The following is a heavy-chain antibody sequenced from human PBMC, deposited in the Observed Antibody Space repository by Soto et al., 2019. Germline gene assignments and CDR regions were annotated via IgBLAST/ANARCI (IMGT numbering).Heavy chain of an antibody. J-gene: IGHJ4*02. D-gene: IGHD2-15*01. CDR3: ARAIGYCSGGSCYPPWYFDY. CDR2: ISAYNGNT. CDR1: GYTFTSYG. Sequence: ASVKVSCKASGYTFTSYGISWVRQAPGQGLEWMGWISAYNGNTNDAQKLQGRVTMTTDTSTSTAYMGLRSLRPYDTAVYYCARAIGYCSGGSCYPPWYFDYWGQGTLVTVSS. V-gene: IGHV1-18*04.